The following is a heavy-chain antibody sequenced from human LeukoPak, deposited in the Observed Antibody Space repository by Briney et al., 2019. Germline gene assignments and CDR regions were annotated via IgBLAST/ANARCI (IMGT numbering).Heavy chain of an antibody. D-gene: IGHD5-18*01. V-gene: IGHV3-21*01. CDR3: ARADWDTAMIDY. CDR2: ISSSSSYI. CDR1: GFTFSSYS. Sequence: LGGSLRLSCAASGFTFSSYSMNWVRQAPGNGLEWVSSISSSSSYIYYADSVKGRFTISRDNAKNSLYLQMNSLRAEDTAVYYCARADWDTAMIDYWGQGTLVTVSS. J-gene: IGHJ4*02.